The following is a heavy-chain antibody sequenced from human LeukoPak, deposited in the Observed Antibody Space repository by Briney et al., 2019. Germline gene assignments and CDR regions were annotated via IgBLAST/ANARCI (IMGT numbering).Heavy chain of an antibody. CDR1: GYTFTSYG. CDR3: ARNKEYCSSTSCYSPLDY. CDR2: ISAYNGNT. D-gene: IGHD2-2*01. V-gene: IGHV1-18*01. J-gene: IGHJ4*02. Sequence: ASVKVSCKASGYTFTSYGISWVRQAPGQGLEWMGWISAYNGNTNYAQKLQGRVTMTTDTSTSTAYMELRSLRSDDTAVYYCARNKEYCSSTSCYSPLDYWGQGTLVTVSS.